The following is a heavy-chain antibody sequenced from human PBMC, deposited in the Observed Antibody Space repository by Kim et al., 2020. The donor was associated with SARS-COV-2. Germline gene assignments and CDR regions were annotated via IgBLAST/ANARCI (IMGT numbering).Heavy chain of an antibody. J-gene: IGHJ4*02. CDR1: GYTFTSYG. D-gene: IGHD2-15*01. V-gene: IGHV1-18*01. CDR2: ISAYNGNT. Sequence: ASVKVSCKASGYTFTSYGISWVRQAPGQGLEWMGWISAYNGNTNYAQKLQGRVTITTDTSTSTAYMELRSLRSDDTAVYYCARDLVCSSTSCIWKRGYCSGGSCYFPFGYWGQGTLVTVSS. CDR3: ARDLVCSSTSCIWKRGYCSGGSCYFPFGY.